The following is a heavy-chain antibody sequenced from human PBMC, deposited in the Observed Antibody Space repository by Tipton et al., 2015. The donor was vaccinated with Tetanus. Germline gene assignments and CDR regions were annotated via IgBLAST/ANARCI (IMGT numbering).Heavy chain of an antibody. J-gene: IGHJ4*01. CDR1: GFSLTTSGVG. D-gene: IGHD3/OR15-3a*01. CDR3: AHRTVAHGLDV. CDR2: IHWNDAK. Sequence: LVKPTQTLTLTCTFSGFSLTTSGVGVGWVRQPPGKALEWLADIHWNDAKQYSPSLRSRLTITKDTSKNQLVLTVTDMDPVDTATYYCAHRTVAHGLDVWGQGFLVIVSA. V-gene: IGHV2-5*01.